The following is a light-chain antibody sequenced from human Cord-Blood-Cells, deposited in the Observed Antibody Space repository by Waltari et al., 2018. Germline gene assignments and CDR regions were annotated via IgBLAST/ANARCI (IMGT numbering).Light chain of an antibody. J-gene: IGLJ3*02. CDR1: SSDVGGYNH. CDR3: SSYTSSSTLV. V-gene: IGLV2-14*01. CDR2: DVS. Sequence: QSALTQPASVSGSPGQSITISCTGTSSDVGGYNHVSWYQQHPGNAPKLMMYDVSNRPSGVSNRFSGSKSGNTASLTISGRQAEDEADYYCSSYTSSSTLVFGGGTKLTVL.